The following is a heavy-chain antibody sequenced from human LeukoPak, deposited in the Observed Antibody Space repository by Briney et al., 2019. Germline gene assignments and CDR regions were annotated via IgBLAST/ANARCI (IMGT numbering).Heavy chain of an antibody. CDR1: GFTFSNYA. Sequence: GGSLRLSCAASGFTFSNYAMNWVRQAPGKGLEWVSAISATGGSTYYADSVKGRFTISRDSSKNTLYLQMNSLRAEDTALYYCAKNSVGGSYYPIDYWGQGTLVTVSS. D-gene: IGHD1-26*01. J-gene: IGHJ4*02. CDR2: ISATGGST. V-gene: IGHV3-23*01. CDR3: AKNSVGGSYYPIDY.